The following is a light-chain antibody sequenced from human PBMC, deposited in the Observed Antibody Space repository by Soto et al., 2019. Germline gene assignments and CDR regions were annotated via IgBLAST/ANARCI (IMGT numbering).Light chain of an antibody. J-gene: IGKJ4*01. CDR2: KAS. Sequence: EIQITQSPSTLSASVGDRVTITCRASQSISSWLAWYQQKPGKAPKLLIYKASSLESGVPSRFSGSGSGTEFTLTISSLQPDDFATYYCQQYNSYSPLTFGGGTKLDIK. CDR3: QQYNSYSPLT. CDR1: QSISSW. V-gene: IGKV1-5*03.